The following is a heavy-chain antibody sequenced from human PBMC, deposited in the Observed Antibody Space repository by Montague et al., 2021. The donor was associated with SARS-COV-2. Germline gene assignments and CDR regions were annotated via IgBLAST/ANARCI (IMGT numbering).Heavy chain of an antibody. J-gene: IGHJ6*02. CDR2: IHHTGST. CDR3: ARGGHPLRFGLDV. CDR1: GGSFSGYY. D-gene: IGHD2-15*01. Sequence: SETLSLTCAVYGGSFSGYYWSWIRQPPGKGLEWIGQIHHTGSTIYNPSLKSRVTISEDTSKDQFSLKMTSATAADTAVYYCARGGHPLRFGLDVWGQGTTVTVSS. V-gene: IGHV4-34*01.